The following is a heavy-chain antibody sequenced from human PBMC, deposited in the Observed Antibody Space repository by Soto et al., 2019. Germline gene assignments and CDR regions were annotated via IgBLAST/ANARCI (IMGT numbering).Heavy chain of an antibody. V-gene: IGHV4-34*01. J-gene: IGHJ5*01. CDR3: ARGRNSRLVGGLQSNWFDS. D-gene: IGHD4-4*01. CDR1: GGSFSGYY. CDR2: INHSGST. Sequence: SETLSLTCAVYGGSFSGYYWSWIRQPPGKGLEWIGEINHSGSTNYNPSLKSRVTISVDTSKNQFSLKLSSVTAADTAVYYCARGRNSRLVGGLQSNWFDSWGQGTLVTVSS.